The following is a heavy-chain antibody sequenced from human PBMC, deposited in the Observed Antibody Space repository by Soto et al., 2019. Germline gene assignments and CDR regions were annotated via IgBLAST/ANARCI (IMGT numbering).Heavy chain of an antibody. CDR2: IWYDGSNK. D-gene: IGHD6-13*01. J-gene: IGHJ4*02. CDR3: ASSSSWGYFDY. Sequence: QVQLVESGGGVVQPGRSLRLSCAASGFTFSSYGMHWVRQAPGKGLEWVAVIWYDGSNKYYADSVKGRFTISRDNSKNTLYLQMNRLRAEDTAVYYCASSSSWGYFDYWGQGTLVTVSS. CDR1: GFTFSSYG. V-gene: IGHV3-33*01.